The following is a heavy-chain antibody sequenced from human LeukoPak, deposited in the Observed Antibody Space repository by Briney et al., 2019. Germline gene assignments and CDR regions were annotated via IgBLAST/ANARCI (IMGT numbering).Heavy chain of an antibody. CDR3: ARGESYYYDDSGYYPYFDY. CDR2: IYPGDSDT. J-gene: IGHJ4*02. D-gene: IGHD3-22*01. Sequence: AGESLKISCKASSYSFTSYWIVWVRQMPGKGLEWMGTIYPGDSDTRYSPSFEGQVTLSADKSIRTAYLQWNSLKASDTAMYYCARGESYYYDDSGYYPYFDYWGQGTLVTVSS. CDR1: SYSFTSYW. V-gene: IGHV5-51*01.